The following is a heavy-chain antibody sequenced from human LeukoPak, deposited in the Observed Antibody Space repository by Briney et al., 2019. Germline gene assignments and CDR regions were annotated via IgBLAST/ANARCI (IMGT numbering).Heavy chain of an antibody. J-gene: IGHJ3*02. V-gene: IGHV1-69*13. CDR3: ARSSSGYSDDDAFDI. D-gene: IGHD3-22*01. CDR2: IIPIFGTA. Sequence: ASVKVSCKASGGTSSSYAISWVRQAPGQGLEWMGGIIPIFGTANYAQKFQGRVTITADESTSTAYMELSSLRSEDTAVYYCARSSSGYSDDDAFDIWGQGTMVTVSS. CDR1: GGTSSSYA.